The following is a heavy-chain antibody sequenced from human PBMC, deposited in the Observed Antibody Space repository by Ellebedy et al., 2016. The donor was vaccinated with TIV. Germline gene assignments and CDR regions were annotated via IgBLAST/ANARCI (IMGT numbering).Heavy chain of an antibody. V-gene: IGHV3-30*03. CDR2: VSYDGSSN. CDR3: ARDAVQRYFYGVGG. D-gene: IGHD1-1*01. CDR1: GFTFSSYG. Sequence: GGSLRLSCVASGFTFSSYGMHWVRQAPGKGLEWVALVSYDGSSNYYADSVKGRFTISRDNSKNTLSLQMNSLRGEDSAVYYCARDAVQRYFYGVGGWGQGTTVTVSS. J-gene: IGHJ6*02.